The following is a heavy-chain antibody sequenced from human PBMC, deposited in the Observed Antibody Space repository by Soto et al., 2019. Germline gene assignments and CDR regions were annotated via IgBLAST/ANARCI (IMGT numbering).Heavy chain of an antibody. Sequence: QVQLVQSGAEVKKPGASVKVSCKASGYTFTSYDINWVRQATGQGLEWMGWMNPNTGNTGYAQNFQGRVTMTRNTSITTAYMELSSLSSEDTAVYYCARERAVAGFDYWGQGTLVTVSS. D-gene: IGHD6-19*01. CDR1: GYTFTSYD. CDR3: ARERAVAGFDY. CDR2: MNPNTGNT. V-gene: IGHV1-8*01. J-gene: IGHJ4*02.